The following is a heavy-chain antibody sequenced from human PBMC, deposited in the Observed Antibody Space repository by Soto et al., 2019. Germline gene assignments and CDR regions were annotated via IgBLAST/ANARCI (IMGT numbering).Heavy chain of an antibody. CDR1: GFTFRSYW. Sequence: GGSLRLSCVASGFTFRSYWMSWVRQAPGKGLVWVSSINSGGTDTRYAGSAKGRFTISRDDAKNTLYLQMNRLRAEDTAVYYCAKDLGYYDSSGYDYWGQGTLVTVSS. J-gene: IGHJ4*02. CDR2: INSGGTDT. D-gene: IGHD3-22*01. CDR3: AKDLGYYDSSGYDY. V-gene: IGHV3-74*01.